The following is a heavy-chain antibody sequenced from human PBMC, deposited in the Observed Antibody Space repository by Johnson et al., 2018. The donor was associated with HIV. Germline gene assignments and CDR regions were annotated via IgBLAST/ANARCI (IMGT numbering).Heavy chain of an antibody. Sequence: QVQLVESGGGLVKPGGSLRLSCAASGFTFSDYYMSWIRQAPGKGLAWASYISSSGSTIYYADSVKGRFTISRDNAKNSLYLQMNSLRAEDTAVYYCAKDIGDGYNRWGVFDIWGQGTRVTVSS. J-gene: IGHJ3*02. V-gene: IGHV3-11*04. CDR1: GFTFSDYY. D-gene: IGHD5-24*01. CDR3: AKDIGDGYNRWGVFDI. CDR2: ISSSGSTI.